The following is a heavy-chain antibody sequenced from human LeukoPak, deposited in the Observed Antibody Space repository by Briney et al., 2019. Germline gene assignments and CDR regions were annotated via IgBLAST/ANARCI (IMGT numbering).Heavy chain of an antibody. J-gene: IGHJ5*02. Sequence: GRSLRLSCAASGFTFSSYAMHWVRQAPGKGLEWVAVISYDGSNKYYADSVKGRFTISRDNSKNTLYLQMNSLRAEDTAVYYCAREGYSSSKPLSNWFDPWGQGTLVTVSS. V-gene: IGHV3-30*04. CDR2: ISYDGSNK. D-gene: IGHD6-13*01. CDR3: AREGYSSSKPLSNWFDP. CDR1: GFTFSSYA.